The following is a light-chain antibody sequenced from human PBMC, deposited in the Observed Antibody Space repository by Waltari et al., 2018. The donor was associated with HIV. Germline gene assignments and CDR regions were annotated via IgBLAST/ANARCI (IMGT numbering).Light chain of an antibody. CDR1: RYNIGNSF. Sequence: QSMLTQPPSVSAAPGQKATISCSGTRYNIGNSFVSWYQQLPGTAPKLPIYDNNKRPAGVPDRFSGSKSGTSATLDITGLQTGDEAEYFCGTYDSSLGAVIFGGGTKLTV. V-gene: IGLV1-51*01. J-gene: IGLJ2*01. CDR3: GTYDSSLGAVI. CDR2: DNN.